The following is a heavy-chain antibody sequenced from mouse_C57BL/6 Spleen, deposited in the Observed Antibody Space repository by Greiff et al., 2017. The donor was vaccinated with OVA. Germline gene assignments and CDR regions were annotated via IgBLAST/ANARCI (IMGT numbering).Heavy chain of an antibody. Sequence: VQLQQSGAELVKPGASVKISCKASGYAFSSYWMNWVKQRPGKGLEWIGQIYPGDGDTNYNGKFKGKATLTADKSSSTAYMQLSSLTSEDSAVYFCARSDSSGYDYAMDYWGQGTSVTVSS. CDR1: GYAFSSYW. CDR3: ARSDSSGYDYAMDY. D-gene: IGHD3-2*02. CDR2: IYPGDGDT. V-gene: IGHV1-80*01. J-gene: IGHJ4*01.